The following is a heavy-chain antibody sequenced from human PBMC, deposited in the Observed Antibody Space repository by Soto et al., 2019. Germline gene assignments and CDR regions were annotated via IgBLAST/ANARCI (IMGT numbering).Heavy chain of an antibody. Sequence: QVQLQDSGPGLVRPSETLSLTCTVSAGSISGNYLNWMRQAPGKGLELIGFIHYSGSSNYNPSLKSRVTISLDSSTNQFSLNLTPVTDADTAVYHCTIGTGWTTDYWRQGTLVTVSS. J-gene: IGHJ4*02. CDR2: IHYSGSS. CDR3: TIGTGWTTDY. V-gene: IGHV4-59*01. CDR1: AGSISGNY. D-gene: IGHD6-19*01.